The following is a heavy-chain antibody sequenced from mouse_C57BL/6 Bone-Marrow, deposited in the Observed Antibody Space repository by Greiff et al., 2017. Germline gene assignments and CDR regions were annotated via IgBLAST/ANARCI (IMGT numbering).Heavy chain of an antibody. J-gene: IGHJ1*03. CDR3: ARDAGTTVEEYIDV. CDR1: GFTFSDFY. CDR2: SRNKANDYTS. D-gene: IGHD1-1*01. V-gene: IGHV7-1*01. Sequence: EVNVVESGGGLVQSGRSLRLSCATSGFTFSDFYMEWVRQAPGKGLEWIAASRNKANDYTSEYSASVKGRFIVSRDTSQSILYLQMNDLRAEDTAIYYCARDAGTTVEEYIDVWGTGTTVTVSS.